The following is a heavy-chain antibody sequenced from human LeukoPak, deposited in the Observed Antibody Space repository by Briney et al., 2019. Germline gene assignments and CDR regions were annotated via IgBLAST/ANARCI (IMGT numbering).Heavy chain of an antibody. J-gene: IGHJ4*02. V-gene: IGHV3-30*02. CDR1: GFAFTNYW. CDR3: ANDPLHYYDSSGYHYFDY. CDR2: IRYDGSNK. Sequence: GGSLRLSCAASGFAFTNYWMSWVRQAPGKGLEWVAFIRYDGSNKYYADSVKGRFTISRDNSKNTLYLQMNSLRAEDTAVYYCANDPLHYYDSSGYHYFDYWGQGTLVTVSS. D-gene: IGHD3-22*01.